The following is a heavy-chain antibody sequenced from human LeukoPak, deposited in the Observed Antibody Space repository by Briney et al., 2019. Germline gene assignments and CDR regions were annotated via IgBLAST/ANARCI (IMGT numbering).Heavy chain of an antibody. CDR3: MRDAGEYYYYYGMDV. CDR1: GFTFSSYS. V-gene: IGHV3-21*01. D-gene: IGHD2-21*01. J-gene: IGHJ6*02. Sequence: GGSLRLSCAASGFTFSSYSMNCVRQAPGKGLEWVSSISSSSSYMHYADSVKGRFTISRDNARNSLYLQMDSLRAEDTAVYYCMRDAGEYYYYYGMDVWGQGTTVTVSS. CDR2: ISSSSSYM.